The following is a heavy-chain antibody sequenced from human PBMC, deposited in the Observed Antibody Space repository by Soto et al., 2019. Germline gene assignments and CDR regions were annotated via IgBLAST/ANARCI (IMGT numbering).Heavy chain of an antibody. V-gene: IGHV3-11*06. CDR2: ISSSSSYT. Sequence: GGSLRLSCAAPGFTFRDYYISWIRQAPGKGLEWVSYISSSSSYTNYADSVKGRFTISRDNAKNSLYLQMNSLRAEDTAVYYCARAKERYSNYKFRRFDYWGQGTLVTVSS. D-gene: IGHD4-4*01. CDR3: ARAKERYSNYKFRRFDY. J-gene: IGHJ4*02. CDR1: GFTFRDYY.